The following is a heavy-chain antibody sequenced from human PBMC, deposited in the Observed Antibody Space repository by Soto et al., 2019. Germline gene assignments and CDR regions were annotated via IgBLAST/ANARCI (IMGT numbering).Heavy chain of an antibody. D-gene: IGHD3-3*01. CDR3: ARLNMKYYDFWIGYLPRSYYYVMAV. J-gene: IGHJ6*02. CDR1: GYSFTSYW. CDR2: IYPGDSDT. Sequence: GESLKISCKGSGYSFTSYWIGWVRQMPGKGLEWMGIIYPGDSDTRYSPSFQGQVTISADKSISTAYLQWSSLKASDTAMYYCARLNMKYYDFWIGYLPRSYYYVMAVWGQGTTVTVSS. V-gene: IGHV5-51*01.